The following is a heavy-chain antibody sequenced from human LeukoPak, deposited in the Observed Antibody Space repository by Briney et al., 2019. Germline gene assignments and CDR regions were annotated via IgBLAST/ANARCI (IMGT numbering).Heavy chain of an antibody. CDR2: IYWNDDK. J-gene: IGHJ4*02. Sequence: SGPTLVNPTQTLTLTCTFSGFSLSGGGVGVGWIRQPPGKALEWLSLIYWNDDKRYSPSLKNRLSIAKGTSKNQVVLTMTNMDPLDTATYYCAHKYDFWSGYDNWGPGTLVTVSS. CDR3: AHKYDFWSGYDN. CDR1: GFSLSGGGVG. D-gene: IGHD3-3*01. V-gene: IGHV2-5*01.